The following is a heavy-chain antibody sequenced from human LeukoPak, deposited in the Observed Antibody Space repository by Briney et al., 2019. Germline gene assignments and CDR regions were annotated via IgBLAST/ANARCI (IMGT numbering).Heavy chain of an antibody. V-gene: IGHV3-23*01. CDR3: AKAGYGDYVYHLYFDY. Sequence: GGTLRLSCAASGFTFSSYGMSWVRQAPGKGLEWVSAISGSGGSTYYADSVKGRFTISRDNSKNTLYLQMNSLRAEDTAVYYCAKAGYGDYVYHLYFDYWGQGTLVTVSS. J-gene: IGHJ4*02. CDR2: ISGSGGST. CDR1: GFTFSSYG. D-gene: IGHD4-17*01.